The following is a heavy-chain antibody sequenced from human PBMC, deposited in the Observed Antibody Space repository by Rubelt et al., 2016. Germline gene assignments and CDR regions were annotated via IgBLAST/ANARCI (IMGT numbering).Heavy chain of an antibody. Sequence: QVQLQQWGAGLLKPSETLSLTCAVYGGSFSGYYWGWIRQPQGKGLEWIGEINHSGSTNYNPSLKSRVTRAGEKSKNQLSLKLSSVTSADTAVYYCARGGIAAADHFDYWGQGTLVTVSS. D-gene: IGHD6-13*01. CDR1: GGSFSGYY. CDR2: INHSGST. CDR3: ARGGIAAADHFDY. V-gene: IGHV4-34*01. J-gene: IGHJ4*02.